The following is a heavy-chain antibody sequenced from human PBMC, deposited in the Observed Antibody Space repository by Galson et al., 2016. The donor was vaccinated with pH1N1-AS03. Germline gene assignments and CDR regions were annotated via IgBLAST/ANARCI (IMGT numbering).Heavy chain of an antibody. CDR2: VSHAGRT. J-gene: IGHJ6*02. CDR3: VRDVLPYSLGLDV. D-gene: IGHD5-18*01. CDR1: GDSISTSNW. Sequence: SETLSLTCAVSGDSISTSNWWSWVRQPPGKGLEWIGEVSHAGRTNYSPSLKSRVTISLDKSKNQFSLQLTSVTAADTAVYYCVRDVLPYSLGLDVWGQGTTVTVSS. V-gene: IGHV4-4*02.